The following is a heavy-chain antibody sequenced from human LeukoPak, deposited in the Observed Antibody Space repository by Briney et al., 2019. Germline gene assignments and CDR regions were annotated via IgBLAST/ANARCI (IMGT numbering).Heavy chain of an antibody. CDR1: GCTFISYA. J-gene: IGHJ4*02. Sequence: ASVKVSCKASGCTFISYAISWVRQAPGQGLEWMGGIIPIFRTANYAQKFQGRVTITEDKSTSTAYMDLSSLRSEDTAVYYGAITRYYDSSGYYYEGYYFDYWGQGTLVTVSS. V-gene: IGHV1-69*06. D-gene: IGHD3-22*01. CDR3: AITRYYDSSGYYYEGYYFDY. CDR2: IIPIFRTA.